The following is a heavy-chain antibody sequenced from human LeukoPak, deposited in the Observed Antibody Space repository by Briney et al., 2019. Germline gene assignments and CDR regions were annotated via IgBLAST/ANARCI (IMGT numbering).Heavy chain of an antibody. D-gene: IGHD3-22*01. CDR2: ISGSGGST. CDR3: AKVAFHYYDSSGYSPSDY. V-gene: IGHV3-23*01. Sequence: PGGSLRLSCAASGFTFSSYAMSWVRQAPGKGLEWVSAISGSGGSTYYADSVKGRFTISRDNSKNTLYLQMNSLRAEDTAVYYCAKVAFHYYDSSGYSPSDYWGQGTLVTVSS. J-gene: IGHJ4*02. CDR1: GFTFSSYA.